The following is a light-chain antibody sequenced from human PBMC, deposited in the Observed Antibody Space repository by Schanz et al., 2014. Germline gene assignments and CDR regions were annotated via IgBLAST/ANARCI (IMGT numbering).Light chain of an antibody. Sequence: DIQMTQSPPSLSASVGDRVTITCRASQSVSTFLNWYQQKPGKAPKLLISGASDLQDGVPSRFRGRGSGTEFTLTVSSLQPEDFATYYCQQSYGTLTFGPGTKVDIK. J-gene: IGKJ3*01. V-gene: IGKV1-39*01. CDR1: QSVSTF. CDR3: QQSYGTLT. CDR2: GAS.